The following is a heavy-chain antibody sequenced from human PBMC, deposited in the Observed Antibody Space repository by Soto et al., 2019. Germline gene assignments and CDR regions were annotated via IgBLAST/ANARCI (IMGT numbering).Heavy chain of an antibody. CDR3: ARSIREGYYDFWHEKYGMDV. CDR1: GGSFSGYY. D-gene: IGHD3-3*01. V-gene: IGHV4-34*01. CDR2: INHSGST. J-gene: IGHJ6*02. Sequence: SETLSLTCAVYGGSFSGYYWSWIRQHPGKGLEWIGEINHSGSTNYNPSLKSRVTISVDTSKNQFSLKLDSVTAADTAVYYCARSIREGYYDFWHEKYGMDVWGQGTTVTVSS.